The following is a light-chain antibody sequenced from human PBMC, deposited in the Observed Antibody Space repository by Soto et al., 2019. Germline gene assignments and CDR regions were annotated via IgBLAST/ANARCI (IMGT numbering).Light chain of an antibody. CDR2: GAS. V-gene: IGKV3-20*01. CDR3: QQYGSSPFT. Sequence: EIMLTQSPGTLSLSPGERATLSCRASQSVSSSYLAWYQQKPGQAPRLLIYGASSRATGIPDRFSGSGSGTDFTLTISRLEPEDFAVYYCQQYGSSPFTFGQGTRLENK. CDR1: QSVSSSY. J-gene: IGKJ5*01.